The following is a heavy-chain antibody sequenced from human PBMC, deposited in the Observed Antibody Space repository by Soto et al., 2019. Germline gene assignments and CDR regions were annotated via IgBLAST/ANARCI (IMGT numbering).Heavy chain of an antibody. V-gene: IGHV4-61*01. D-gene: IGHD6-13*01. CDR3: ARENGSSSWYSRYYYYGMDV. CDR2: IYYSGST. J-gene: IGHJ6*02. CDR1: GGSVSSGSYY. Sequence: QVQLQESGPGLVKPSETLSLTCTVSGGSVSSGSYYWSWIRQPPGKGLEWIGYIYYSGSTNYNPSLKGRVTISVDTSKNQFSLKLSSVTAADTAVYYCARENGSSSWYSRYYYYGMDVWGQGTTVTVSS.